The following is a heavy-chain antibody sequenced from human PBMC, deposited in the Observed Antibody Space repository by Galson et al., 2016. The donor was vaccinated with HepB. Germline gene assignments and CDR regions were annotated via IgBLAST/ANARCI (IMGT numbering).Heavy chain of an antibody. J-gene: IGHJ6*03. V-gene: IGHV3-33*08. Sequence: SLRLSCAASGFIFSSNAMTWVRQAPGKGLEWVAVIWYDGGNKYYADSVKGRFTISRDNSQNTLYLQMNSLRAEDTAVYYCARDGQGLLLGYYYYYMDVWGKGTTVSVSS. CDR2: IWYDGGNK. CDR3: ARDGQGLLLGYYYYYMDV. CDR1: GFIFSSNA. D-gene: IGHD2-21*01.